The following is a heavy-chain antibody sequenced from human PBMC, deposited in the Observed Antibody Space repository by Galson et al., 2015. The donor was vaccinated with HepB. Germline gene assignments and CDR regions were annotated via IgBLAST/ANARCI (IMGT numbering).Heavy chain of an antibody. Sequence: SVKVSCKASGYIFTSYGISWVRQAPGQGLEWMGWISAYNGNTNYAQKLQGRVTMTTDTSTSTAYMELRSLRSDDTAVYYCARGLFPLSHWFDPGAREPWSPSPQ. CDR2: ISAYNGNT. CDR1: GYIFTSYG. J-gene: IGHJ5*02. D-gene: IGHD3-22*01. V-gene: IGHV1-18*01. CDR3: ARGLFPLSHWFDP.